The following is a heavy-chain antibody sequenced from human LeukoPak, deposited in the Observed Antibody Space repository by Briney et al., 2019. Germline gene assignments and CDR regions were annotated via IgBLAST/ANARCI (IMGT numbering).Heavy chain of an antibody. V-gene: IGHV3-30*03. Sequence: GGSLRLSCAASGFTFSSYGMHWVRQAPGKGLEWVAVISYDGSNKYYADSVKGRFTISRDNSKNTLYLQMNSLRVEDTAVYYCARDSRSFIVMITEPRKSLVDHWGQGTLVTVSS. J-gene: IGHJ4*02. CDR2: ISYDGSNK. D-gene: IGHD3-16*01. CDR1: GFTFSSYG. CDR3: ARDSRSFIVMITEPRKSLVDH.